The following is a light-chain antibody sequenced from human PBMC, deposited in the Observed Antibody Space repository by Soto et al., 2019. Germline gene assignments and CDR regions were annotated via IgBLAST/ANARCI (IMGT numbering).Light chain of an antibody. CDR2: GAS. V-gene: IGKV3-20*01. CDR3: HQYGSSPQA. Sequence: EIVLTQSPGTLSLSPGERATLSCRASQSATSNYLAWYQQKPGQAPRLLIYGASNRATGIPDRFSGSGSGTDFTLTISGLEPEDFAVYYCHQYGSSPQAFGQGTRLEIK. CDR1: QSATSNY. J-gene: IGKJ2*01.